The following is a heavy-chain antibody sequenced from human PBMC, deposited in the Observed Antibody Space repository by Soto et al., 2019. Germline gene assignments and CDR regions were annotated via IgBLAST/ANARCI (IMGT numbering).Heavy chain of an antibody. CDR2: IDPSDSYT. CDR3: ARLMSSSLRSPFDY. V-gene: IGHV5-10-1*01. D-gene: IGHD6-13*01. J-gene: IGHJ4*02. Sequence: GESLKISCKGSGYSFTSYWISWVRQMPRRGWDWMGRIDPSDSYTNYSPSFQGHPTISADKSISTAYLQCSSLKASDTAMYYCARLMSSSLRSPFDYWGQGTLVTVS. CDR1: GYSFTSYW.